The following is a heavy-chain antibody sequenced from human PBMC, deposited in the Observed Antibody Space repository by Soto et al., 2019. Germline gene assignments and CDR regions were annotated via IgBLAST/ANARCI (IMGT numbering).Heavy chain of an antibody. J-gene: IGHJ6*02. V-gene: IGHV1-69*13. CDR3: ARGQLHNYYYYYGMDV. CDR2: IIPIFGTA. CDR1: GGTFSSYA. Sequence: SVKVSCKASGGTFSSYAISWVRQAPGQGLEWMGGIIPIFGTANYAQKFQGRVTIIADESTSTAYMELSSLRSEDTAVYYCARGQLHNYYYYYGMDVWGQGTTVTVSS. D-gene: IGHD6-6*01.